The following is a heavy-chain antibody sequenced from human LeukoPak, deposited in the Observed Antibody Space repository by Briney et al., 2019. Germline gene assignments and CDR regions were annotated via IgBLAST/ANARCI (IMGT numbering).Heavy chain of an antibody. V-gene: IGHV3-30*04. Sequence: GRSLRLSCAASGFTFSNYAMHWVRQAPGEGLEWVAVISRDGTDKYYADSVKGRLTISRDNSQSTLYLHMNSLSTDDTALYYCTRAIRAPGTPENAFDIWGQGTMVTVSS. CDR3: TRAIRAPGTPENAFDI. J-gene: IGHJ3*02. CDR1: GFTFSNYA. D-gene: IGHD6-13*01. CDR2: ISRDGTDK.